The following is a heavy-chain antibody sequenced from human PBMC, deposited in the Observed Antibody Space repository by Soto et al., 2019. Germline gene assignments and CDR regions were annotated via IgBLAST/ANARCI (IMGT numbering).Heavy chain of an antibody. CDR3: ATKSIQLCSRGHLDY. CDR1: GGSVSGYH. Sequence: SETLSLTCAVYGGSVSGYHWSWIRQPPGKGLEWIGEINHSGSTNYNPSLKSRVTISVDTSKNQFSLKLSSVTAADTAVYYCATKSIQLCSRGHLDYWGQGTLVTVYS. D-gene: IGHD5-18*01. J-gene: IGHJ4*02. CDR2: INHSGST. V-gene: IGHV4-34*01.